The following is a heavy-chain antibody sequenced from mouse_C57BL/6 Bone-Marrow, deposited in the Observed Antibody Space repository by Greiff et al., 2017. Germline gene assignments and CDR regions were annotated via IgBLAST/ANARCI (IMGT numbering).Heavy chain of an antibody. CDR1: GYSITSDY. CDR2: ISYSGST. V-gene: IGHV3-8*01. Sequence: EVKLQESGPGLAKPSQTLSLTCSVTGYSITSDYWNWIRKFPGNKLEYMGYISYSGSTYYNPSLKSRISITRDTSNNQYYLQLNSVNTEDTATYYCARWDYSPLYAMDYWGQGTSVTVSS. D-gene: IGHD2-12*01. CDR3: ARWDYSPLYAMDY. J-gene: IGHJ4*01.